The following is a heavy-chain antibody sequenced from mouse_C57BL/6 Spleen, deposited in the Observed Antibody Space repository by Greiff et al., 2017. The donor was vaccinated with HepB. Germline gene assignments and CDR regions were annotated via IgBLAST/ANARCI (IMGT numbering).Heavy chain of an antibody. V-gene: IGHV1-72*01. CDR3: AREFEFITTVHWSFDF. J-gene: IGHJ1*03. CDR2: IDPNSGGT. D-gene: IGHD1-1*01. CDR1: GYTFTSYW. Sequence: QVQLQQPGAELVKPGASVKLSCKASGYTFTSYWMHWVKQRPGRGLEWIGRIDPNSGGTKYNEKFKSKATLTVDKPSSTAYMQLSSLTSEDSAVYYCAREFEFITTVHWSFDFWGTGTTVTVSS.